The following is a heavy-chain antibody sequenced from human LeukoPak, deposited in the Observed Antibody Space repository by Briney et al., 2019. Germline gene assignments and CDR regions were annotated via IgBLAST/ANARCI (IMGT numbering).Heavy chain of an antibody. CDR1: GFTFSSYG. Sequence: GGSLRLSCAASGFTFSSYGMHWVRQAPGKGLEWVAFIRYDGSNKYYADSVKGRFTISRDNSKNTLYLQMNSLRAEDTAVYYCAKVRGSYYYFDYWGQGTLVTVSS. V-gene: IGHV3-30*02. CDR2: IRYDGSNK. CDR3: AKVRGSYYYFDY. J-gene: IGHJ4*02. D-gene: IGHD1-26*01.